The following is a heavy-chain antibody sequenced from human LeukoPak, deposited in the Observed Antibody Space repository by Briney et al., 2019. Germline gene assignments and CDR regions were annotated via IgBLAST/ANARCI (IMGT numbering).Heavy chain of an antibody. D-gene: IGHD3-22*01. CDR1: GGSFSGYY. V-gene: IGHV4-34*01. CDR2: INHSGST. J-gene: IGHJ4*02. CDR3: ARRDYYDGVDY. Sequence: PSETLSLTCAVYGGSFSGYYWSWIRQPPGKGLEWIGEINHSGSTNYNPSLKSRVTISVDTSKNQFSLKLSSVTAADTAVYYCARRDYYDGVDYWGQGTLVTVSS.